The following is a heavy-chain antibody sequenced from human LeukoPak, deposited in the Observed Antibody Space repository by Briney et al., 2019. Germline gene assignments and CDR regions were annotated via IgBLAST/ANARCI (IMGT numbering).Heavy chain of an antibody. J-gene: IGHJ5*02. CDR3: CSHNWFDP. CDR1: GFTFSSYS. CDR2: ISNSSSYI. V-gene: IGHV3-21*01. Sequence: GGSLRLSCAASGFTFSSYSMNWVRQAPGKGLEWVSSISNSSSYIYYADSVKGRFTISRDNAKNSLYLQMNSLRAEDTAVYYCCSHNWFDPWGQGTLVTVSS.